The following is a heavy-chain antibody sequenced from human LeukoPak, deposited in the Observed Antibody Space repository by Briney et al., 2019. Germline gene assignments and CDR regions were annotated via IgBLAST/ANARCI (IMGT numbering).Heavy chain of an antibody. J-gene: IGHJ4*02. D-gene: IGHD3-10*01. CDR1: GGSISSYY. Sequence: PSETLSLTCTVSGGSISSYYWSWIRQPPGKGLEWIGYIYYSGSTNYNPSLKSRVTISVDTSKNQFSLKLGSVTAADTAVYYCARHAGSQLLWGDYFDYWGQGTLVTVSS. CDR2: IYYSGST. CDR3: ARHAGSQLLWGDYFDY. V-gene: IGHV4-59*08.